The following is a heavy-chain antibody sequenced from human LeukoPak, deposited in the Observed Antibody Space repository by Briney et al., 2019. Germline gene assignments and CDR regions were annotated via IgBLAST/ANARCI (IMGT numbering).Heavy chain of an antibody. Sequence: GGSLRLSCAASGFTFGSYSMNWVRQAPGKGLEWVSYISSSSSTIYYADSVKGRFTISRDNAKNSLYLQMNSLRAEDTAVYYCARDSAHLITMVRGVIDYWGQGTLVTVSS. J-gene: IGHJ4*02. CDR3: ARDSAHLITMVRGVIDY. V-gene: IGHV3-48*04. D-gene: IGHD3-10*01. CDR1: GFTFGSYS. CDR2: ISSSSSTI.